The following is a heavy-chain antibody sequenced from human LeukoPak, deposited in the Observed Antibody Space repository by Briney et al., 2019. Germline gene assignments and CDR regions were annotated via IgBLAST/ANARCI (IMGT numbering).Heavy chain of an antibody. CDR1: GGSISSYY. CDR2: IYTSGST. CDR3: ARGLGGYGSGSSFNWFDP. D-gene: IGHD3-10*01. J-gene: IGHJ5*02. V-gene: IGHV4-4*07. Sequence: SETLSLTCTVSGGSISSYYWSWIRQPAGKGLEWIGRIYTSGSTNYNPSLKSRVTISVDTSKNQFSLKLSSVTAADTAVYYCARGLGGYGSGSSFNWFDPWGQGTLVTVSS.